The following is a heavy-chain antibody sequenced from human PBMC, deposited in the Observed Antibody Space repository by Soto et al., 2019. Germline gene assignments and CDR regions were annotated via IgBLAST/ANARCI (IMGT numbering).Heavy chain of an antibody. V-gene: IGHV1-69*12. CDR1: GDSVRMYG. Sequence: QVQLGQSGPEVKKPGSSVKVSCKASGDSVRMYGFSWVRQAPGQGLEWMGGIIPFFGTANSAQKFKDRVTITADESTNTVYLELSYLRHEDTAIYFCARDGGKQMVLSPLAHWGQGGLVTVS. CDR3: ARDGGKQMVLSPLAH. CDR2: IIPFFGTA. D-gene: IGHD6-13*01. J-gene: IGHJ4*02.